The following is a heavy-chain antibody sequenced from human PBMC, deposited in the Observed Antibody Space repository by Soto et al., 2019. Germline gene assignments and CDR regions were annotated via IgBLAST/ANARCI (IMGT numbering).Heavy chain of an antibody. Sequence: LRLSCAASGFTFSSYSMNWVRQAPGKGLEWVSSISSSSSYIYYADSVKGRFTISRDNAKNSLYLQMNSLRAEDTAVYYCARDQAGGDYYFYYGMDVWGQGTTVTVSS. V-gene: IGHV3-21*01. CDR1: GFTFSSYS. D-gene: IGHD2-21*02. CDR3: ARDQAGGDYYFYYGMDV. CDR2: ISSSSSYI. J-gene: IGHJ6*02.